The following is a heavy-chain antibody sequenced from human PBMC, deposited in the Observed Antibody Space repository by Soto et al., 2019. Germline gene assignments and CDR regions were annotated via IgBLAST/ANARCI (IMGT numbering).Heavy chain of an antibody. CDR2: IDTDGRST. V-gene: IGHV3-74*01. J-gene: IGHJ4*02. CDR1: GFTFNSYW. CDR3: ARRLDSGGNSCFDY. Sequence: EVQLVESGGGLVPPGGSLRLSCAASGFTFNSYWMHWVRQAPGKGLVWVSRIDTDGRSTAYADSVKGRFTISRDNAKNTLYLQMSSLTAEDTAVYYCARRLDSGGNSCFDYWGQGTLVTVSS. D-gene: IGHD2-21*02.